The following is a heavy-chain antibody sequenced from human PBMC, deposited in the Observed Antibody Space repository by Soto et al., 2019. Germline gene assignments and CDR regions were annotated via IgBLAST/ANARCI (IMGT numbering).Heavy chain of an antibody. Sequence: GGSLRLSCAASGFTFSSYDMHWVRQATGKGLEWVSAIGTAGDTYYPGSVKGRFTISRENAKNSLYLQMNSLRAGDTAVYYCARARPGTTVTTDAFDIWGQGTMVTVAS. D-gene: IGHD4-17*01. CDR1: GFTFSSYD. CDR3: ARARPGTTVTTDAFDI. J-gene: IGHJ3*02. V-gene: IGHV3-13*01. CDR2: IGTAGDT.